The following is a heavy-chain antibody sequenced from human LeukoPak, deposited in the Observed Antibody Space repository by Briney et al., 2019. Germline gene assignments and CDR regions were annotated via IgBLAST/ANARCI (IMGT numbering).Heavy chain of an antibody. CDR2: IYSGGST. CDR1: GFTVSSSY. CDR3: VRNAFDT. J-gene: IGHJ3*02. V-gene: IGHV3-66*02. Sequence: GGSLRLSCAASGFTVSSSYMNWVRQAPGKGLEWVSVIYSGGSTYYTDSVKGRFTISRDNSKNTLYLQMNSLRTEDTAVYYCVRNAFDTWGRGTRVIVSS.